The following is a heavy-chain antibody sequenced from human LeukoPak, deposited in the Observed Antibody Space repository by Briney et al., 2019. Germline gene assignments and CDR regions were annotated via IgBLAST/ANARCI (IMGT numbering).Heavy chain of an antibody. CDR2: ISGSGGST. J-gene: IGHJ4*02. Sequence: GGSLRLSCAASGFAFSSYAMSWVRQAPGKGLEWVSAISGSGGSTYYADSVKGRSTISRDNSKNTLYLQMNSLRAEDTAVYYCAKSGAGTRGGFDYWGQGTLVTVSS. D-gene: IGHD6-19*01. CDR3: AKSGAGTRGGFDY. V-gene: IGHV3-23*01. CDR1: GFAFSSYA.